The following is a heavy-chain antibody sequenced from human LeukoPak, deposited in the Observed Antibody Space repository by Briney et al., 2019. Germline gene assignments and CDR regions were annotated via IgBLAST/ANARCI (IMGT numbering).Heavy chain of an antibody. Sequence: SETLSLTCTVSGGSISSHYYNWIRQPPGKGLEWIGYISYSGSTNYNPSFKSRVTISVDTSKNQFSLNLSSVTAADTAVYYRARCHDYWSGYYNLWGQGTLVTVSS. CDR1: GGSISSHY. V-gene: IGHV4-59*11. D-gene: IGHD3-3*01. CDR2: ISYSGST. CDR3: ARCHDYWSGYYNL. J-gene: IGHJ4*02.